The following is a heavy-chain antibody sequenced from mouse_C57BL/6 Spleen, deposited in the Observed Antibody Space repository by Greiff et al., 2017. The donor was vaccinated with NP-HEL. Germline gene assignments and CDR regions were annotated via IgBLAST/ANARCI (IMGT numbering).Heavy chain of an antibody. CDR2: INPNNGGT. Sequence: EVQLQQSGPELVKPGASVKIPCKASGYTFTDYNMDWVKQSHGKSLEWIGDINPNNGGTIYNQKFKGKATLTVDKSSSPAYMELRSLTSEDTAVYYCARSGYCNYYFDYWGQGTTLTVSS. CDR1: GYTFTDYN. D-gene: IGHD2-1*01. CDR3: ARSGYCNYYFDY. J-gene: IGHJ2*01. V-gene: IGHV1-18*01.